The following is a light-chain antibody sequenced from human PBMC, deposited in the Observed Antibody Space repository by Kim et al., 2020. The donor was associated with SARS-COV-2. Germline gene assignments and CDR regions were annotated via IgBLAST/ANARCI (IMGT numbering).Light chain of an antibody. CDR2: GVS. CDR3: SAYTSSSTLV. CDR1: SSDVGGYNF. Sequence: QSALTQPASVSGSPGQSITISCTGTSSDVGGYNFVSWYQQHPGKAPKVMIYGVSNRPSGVSNRFSGSKSGNTASLTISGLQAEDEADYYCSAYTSSSTLVFGGGTKVTVL. J-gene: IGLJ3*02. V-gene: IGLV2-14*03.